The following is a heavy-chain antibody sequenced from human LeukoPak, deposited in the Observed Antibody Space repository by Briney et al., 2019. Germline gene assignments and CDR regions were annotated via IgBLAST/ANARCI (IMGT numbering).Heavy chain of an antibody. V-gene: IGHV3-21*01. J-gene: IGHJ3*02. Sequence: PGGSLRLSCAASGFTFSSYSMNWVRQAPGKGLEWVSSISSSSSYIYYADSVKGRFTISRDNAKNSLYLQMNSLRAEDTAVYYCARAPPVGEKRKGIAAAGTGIGAFDIWGQGTMVTVSS. CDR2: ISSSSSYI. D-gene: IGHD6-13*01. CDR1: GFTFSSYS. CDR3: ARAPPVGEKRKGIAAAGTGIGAFDI.